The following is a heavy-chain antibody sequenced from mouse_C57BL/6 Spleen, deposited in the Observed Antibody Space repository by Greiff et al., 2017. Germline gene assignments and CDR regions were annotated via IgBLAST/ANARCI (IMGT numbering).Heavy chain of an antibody. Sequence: EVQRVESGPELVKPGASVKIPCKASGYTFTDYNMDWVKQSHGKSLEWIGDINPNNGGTIYNQKFKGKATLTVDKSSSTAYMELRSLTSEDTAVYYCARAYDGYYAMDYWGQGTSVTVSS. CDR2: INPNNGGT. V-gene: IGHV1-18*01. J-gene: IGHJ4*01. CDR1: GYTFTDYN. CDR3: ARAYDGYYAMDY. D-gene: IGHD2-3*01.